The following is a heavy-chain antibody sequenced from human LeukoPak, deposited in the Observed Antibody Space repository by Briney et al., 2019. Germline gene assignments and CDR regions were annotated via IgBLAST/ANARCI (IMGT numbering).Heavy chain of an antibody. J-gene: IGHJ6*02. CDR1: GGTFSSYA. CDR3: ARDLYSSGWYYYYYGMDV. CDR2: IIPIFGSA. D-gene: IGHD6-19*01. Sequence: SVKVSCKASGGTFSSYAISWVRQAPGQGLEWMVGIIPIFGSANYAQKFQGRVTITADKSTSTAYMELSSLRSEDTAVYYCARDLYSSGWYYYYYGMDVWGQGTTVTVSS. V-gene: IGHV1-69*06.